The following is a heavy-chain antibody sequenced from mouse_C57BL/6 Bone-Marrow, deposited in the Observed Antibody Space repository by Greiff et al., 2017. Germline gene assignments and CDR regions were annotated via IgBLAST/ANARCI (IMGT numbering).Heavy chain of an antibody. Sequence: EVKVEESGGGLVQPGGSLKLSCAASGFTFSDYGMAWVRQAPRKGPEWVAFISNLAYSIYYADTVTGRFTISREKAKNTLYLEMSSLRSEDTAMYYCARHGGYGSSYWYFDVWGTGTTVTVSS. CDR2: ISNLAYSI. CDR1: GFTFSDYG. D-gene: IGHD1-1*01. V-gene: IGHV5-15*04. J-gene: IGHJ1*03. CDR3: ARHGGYGSSYWYFDV.